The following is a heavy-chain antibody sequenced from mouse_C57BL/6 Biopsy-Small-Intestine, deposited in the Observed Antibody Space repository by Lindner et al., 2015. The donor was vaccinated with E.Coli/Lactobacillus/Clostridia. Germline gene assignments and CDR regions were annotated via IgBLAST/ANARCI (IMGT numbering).Heavy chain of an antibody. CDR1: GYTFTDYT. V-gene: IGHV1-84*01. J-gene: IGHJ3*01. CDR3: ARGFYVDYGGDY. D-gene: IGHD2-13*01. CDR2: IYPKSDNT. Sequence: VQLQESGPELVKPGASVKLSCKASGYTFTDYTIHWVKQSPGQGLEWIGWIYPKSDNTKYNDIFKGKATVTADKSSSTAYMQLNSLTSEDSAVYFCARGFYVDYGGDYWGQGTLVTVSA.